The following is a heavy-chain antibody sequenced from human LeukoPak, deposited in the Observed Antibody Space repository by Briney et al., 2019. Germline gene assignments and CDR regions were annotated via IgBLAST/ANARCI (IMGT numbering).Heavy chain of an antibody. CDR2: IGTAGDT. J-gene: IGHJ4*02. V-gene: IGHV3-13*01. Sequence: GGSLRLSCAASGFTFSSYDMPWVRQATGKGLEWVSAIGTAGDTYYPGSVKGRFTISRENAKNSLYLQMNSLRAGDTAVYYCARGGYSYGRHFDYWGQGTLVTVSS. CDR1: GFTFSSYD. CDR3: ARGGYSYGRHFDY. D-gene: IGHD5-18*01.